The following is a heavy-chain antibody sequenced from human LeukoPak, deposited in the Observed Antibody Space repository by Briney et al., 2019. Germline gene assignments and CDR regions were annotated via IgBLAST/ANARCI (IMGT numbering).Heavy chain of an antibody. D-gene: IGHD5-24*01. V-gene: IGHV4-59*01. J-gene: IGHJ4*02. CDR3: ARDLGDGYNWAY. Sequence: SETLSLTCTVSGGSMSSYYWSWIRQPPGKGLEWFGYIYYSGSTKYNPSLKSRVTILVDTSKDQFSLKLSSVTAADTAVYYCARDLGDGYNWAYWGQGTLVTVSS. CDR1: GGSMSSYY. CDR2: IYYSGST.